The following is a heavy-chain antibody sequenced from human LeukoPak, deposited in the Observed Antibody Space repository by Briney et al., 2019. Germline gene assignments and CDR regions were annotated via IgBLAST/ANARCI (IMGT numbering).Heavy chain of an antibody. V-gene: IGHV3-30-3*01. CDR3: ARAQAISAADF. CDR2: ISSDGTNP. Sequence: PGRSLRLACAASGFTFSAYAMHWVRQAPGAGLDWVAVISSDGTNPYHAESVRGRLTIPRDNSKNTLCLQMHFLRLDDTAIYYCARAQAISAADFWGQGALVTVSS. CDR1: GFTFSAYA. J-gene: IGHJ4*02. D-gene: IGHD6-6*01.